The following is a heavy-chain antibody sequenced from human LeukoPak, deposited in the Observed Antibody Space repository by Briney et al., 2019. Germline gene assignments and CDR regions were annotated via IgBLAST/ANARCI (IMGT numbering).Heavy chain of an antibody. CDR1: GFTFSSYS. CDR2: ISSSSSTI. D-gene: IGHD1-26*01. CDR3: AKVPQSGPASWFDP. J-gene: IGHJ5*02. V-gene: IGHV3-48*01. Sequence: GGSLRLSCAASGFTFSSYSMNWVRQAPGKGLEWVSYISSSSSTIYYADSVKGRFTISRDNSKNTLYLQMNSLRAEDTAVYYCAKVPQSGPASWFDPWGQGTLVTVSS.